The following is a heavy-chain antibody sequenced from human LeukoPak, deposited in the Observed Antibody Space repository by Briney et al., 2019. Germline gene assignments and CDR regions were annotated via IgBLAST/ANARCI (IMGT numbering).Heavy chain of an antibody. D-gene: IGHD3-9*01. V-gene: IGHV4-59*08. J-gene: IGHJ4*02. CDR3: ARRLYFDWLSDY. Sequence: SETLSLTCTVSGGSISSYYWSWIRQPPGKGLEWIGYIYYSGSTNYNPSLKSRVTISVDTSKNQFSLKLSSVTAADTAVYYCARRLYFDWLSDYWGQGTLVTVSS. CDR2: IYYSGST. CDR1: GGSISSYY.